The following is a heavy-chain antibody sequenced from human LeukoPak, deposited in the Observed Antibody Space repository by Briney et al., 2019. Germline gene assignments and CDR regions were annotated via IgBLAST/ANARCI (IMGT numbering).Heavy chain of an antibody. CDR3: AREGSYCGGDCYDY. CDR1: GFTVSSKY. V-gene: IGHV3-53*01. D-gene: IGHD2-21*01. Sequence: GGSLRLSCAASGFTVSSKYMSWVRQAPGKGLEWVSIIYSGGSTYYADSVKGRFTISRDNSKNTLYLQMNSLRAEDTVVYYCAREGSYCGGDCYDYWGQGTLVTVSS. CDR2: IYSGGST. J-gene: IGHJ4*02.